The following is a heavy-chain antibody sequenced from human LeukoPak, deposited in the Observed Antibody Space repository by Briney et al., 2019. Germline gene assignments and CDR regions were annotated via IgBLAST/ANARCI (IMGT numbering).Heavy chain of an antibody. CDR2: IYTSGST. CDR1: GGSFSGYY. CDR3: ARDRITAVRGVKAYYYYMDV. Sequence: KPSETLSLTCAVYGGSFSGYYWSWIRQPAGKGLEWIGRIYTSGSTNYNPSLKSRVTISVDTSKNQFSLKLSSVTAADTAVYYCARDRITAVRGVKAYYYYMDVWGKGTTVTVSS. V-gene: IGHV4-4*07. D-gene: IGHD3-10*01. J-gene: IGHJ6*03.